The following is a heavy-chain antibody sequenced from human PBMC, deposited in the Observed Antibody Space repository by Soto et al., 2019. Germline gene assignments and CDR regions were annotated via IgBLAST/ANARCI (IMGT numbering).Heavy chain of an antibody. CDR1: GFTVSSNY. D-gene: IGHD5-18*01. Sequence: PGGSLRLSCAASGFTVSSNYMSWVRQAPGKGLEWVSVIYSGGSTYYADSVKGRFTISRDNSKNTLYLQMNSLRAEDTAVYYCARVPSAERGYSYGLYGMDVWGQGTTVTVS. V-gene: IGHV3-53*01. CDR2: IYSGGST. CDR3: ARVPSAERGYSYGLYGMDV. J-gene: IGHJ6*02.